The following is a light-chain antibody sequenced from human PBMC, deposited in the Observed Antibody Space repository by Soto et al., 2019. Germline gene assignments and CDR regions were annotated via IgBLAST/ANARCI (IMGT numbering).Light chain of an antibody. CDR2: DVS. CDR3: SSYTTSTTRQIV. V-gene: IGLV2-14*03. CDR1: SSDVGGYNY. J-gene: IGLJ1*01. Sequence: QSVLTQPASVSGSPGQSITISCSGTSSDVGGYNYVSWYQHHPGKAPKLMIFDVSNRPSGVSNRFSGPKSGNTASLTISGLQPEDEADYYCSSYTTSTTRQIVFGTGTKVTVL.